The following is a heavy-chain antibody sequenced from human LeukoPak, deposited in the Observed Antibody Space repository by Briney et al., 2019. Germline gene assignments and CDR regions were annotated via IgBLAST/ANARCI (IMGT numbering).Heavy chain of an antibody. V-gene: IGHV4-39*01. D-gene: IGHD3-10*01. CDR3: ARQAYYYGSGSSGDFDY. J-gene: IGHJ4*02. Sequence: SETLSLTCTVSGGSISSSSYYWGWIRQPPGKGLEWIGSIYYSGSTYYNPSLKSRVTISVDTSKNQFSLKLSSVTAADTAVYYCARQAYYYGSGSSGDFDYWGQGTLVTVSS. CDR2: IYYSGST. CDR1: GGSISSSSYY.